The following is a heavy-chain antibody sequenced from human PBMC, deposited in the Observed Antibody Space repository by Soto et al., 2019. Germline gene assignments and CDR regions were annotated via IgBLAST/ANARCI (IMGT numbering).Heavy chain of an antibody. V-gene: IGHV3-7*05. CDR2: IKQDGSEK. J-gene: IGHJ4*02. Sequence: GGSLRLSCAASGFTFSSYWMSWVRQAPGKGLEWVANIKQDGSEKYYVDSVKGRFTISRDNAKNSLYLQMNSLRAEDTAVYYCARSSKLGYCSGGSCPTLYYFDYWGQGTLVTVSS. CDR1: GFTFSSYW. D-gene: IGHD2-15*01. CDR3: ARSSKLGYCSGGSCPTLYYFDY.